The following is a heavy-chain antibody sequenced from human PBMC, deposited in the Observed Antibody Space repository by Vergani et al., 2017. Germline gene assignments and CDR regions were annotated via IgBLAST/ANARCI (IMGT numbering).Heavy chain of an antibody. Sequence: EVQLLESGGGLVQPGGSLRLSCVASGFTFSTYAMTWVRQAPGKGLEWVSVISGNGGTTYYADSVRGRFTISRDNSKDTLYLQMNSLRVEDTAIYYCAKARDPKCKGGNCYSYYYGLDLWGQGTTVTVSS. D-gene: IGHD2-21*01. V-gene: IGHV3-23*01. CDR3: AKARDPKCKGGNCYSYYYGLDL. J-gene: IGHJ6*02. CDR1: GFTFSTYA. CDR2: ISGNGGTT.